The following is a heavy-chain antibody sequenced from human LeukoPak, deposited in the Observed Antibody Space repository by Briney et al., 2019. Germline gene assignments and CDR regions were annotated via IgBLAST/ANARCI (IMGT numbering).Heavy chain of an antibody. D-gene: IGHD3-10*01. CDR2: ISWNSGSI. J-gene: IGHJ3*02. CDR3: AKAIFGSSPMGAFDI. CDR1: GFTFSNYD. Sequence: GGSLRLSCAASGFTFSNYDMHWVRQAPGKGLEWVSGISWNSGSIGYADSVKGRFTISRDNAKNSLYLQMNSLRAEDTALYYCAKAIFGSSPMGAFDIWGQGTMVTVSS. V-gene: IGHV3-9*01.